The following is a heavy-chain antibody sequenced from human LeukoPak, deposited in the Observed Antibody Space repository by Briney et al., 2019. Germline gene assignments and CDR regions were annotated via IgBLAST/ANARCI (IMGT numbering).Heavy chain of an antibody. CDR2: INHSGST. J-gene: IGHJ4*02. CDR1: GGSFSGYY. Sequence: SGTLSLTCAVYGGSFSGYYWSWIRQPPGKGLEWIGEINHSGSTNYNPSLKSRVTISVDTSKNQFSLKLSSVTAADTAVYYCAKGLRYYFDHWGQGTLVTVSS. CDR3: AKGLRYYFDH. V-gene: IGHV4-34*01. D-gene: IGHD2-8*01.